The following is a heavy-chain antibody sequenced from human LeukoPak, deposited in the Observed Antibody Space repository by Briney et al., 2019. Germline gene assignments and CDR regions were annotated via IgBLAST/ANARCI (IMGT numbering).Heavy chain of an antibody. D-gene: IGHD1/OR15-1a*01. J-gene: IGHJ5*02. CDR2: IWYDGSNK. V-gene: IGHV3-33*01. Sequence: GRSLRLSCAASGFTFSSYGMHWVRQAPGKGLEWVAVIWYDGSNKYYADSVKGRFTISRDNPKNTLYLQMNSLRAEDTAVYYCARDRQGWNNNWFDPWGQGTLVTVSS. CDR3: ARDRQGWNNNWFDP. CDR1: GFTFSSYG.